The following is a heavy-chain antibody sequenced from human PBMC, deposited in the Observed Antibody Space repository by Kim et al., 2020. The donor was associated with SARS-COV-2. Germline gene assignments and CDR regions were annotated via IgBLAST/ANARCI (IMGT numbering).Heavy chain of an antibody. CDR2: IYYSGST. V-gene: IGHV4-59*01. D-gene: IGHD4-17*01. Sequence: SETLSLTCTVSGGSISSYYWSWIRQPPGKGLEWIGYIYYSGSTNYNPSLKSRVTISVDTSKNQFSLKLSSVTAADTAVYYCARAPHDYGDYYGMDVWGQGTTVTVSS. CDR3: ARAPHDYGDYYGMDV. J-gene: IGHJ6*02. CDR1: GGSISSYY.